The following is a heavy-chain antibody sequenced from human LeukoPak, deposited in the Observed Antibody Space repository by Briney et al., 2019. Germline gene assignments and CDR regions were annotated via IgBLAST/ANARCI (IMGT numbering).Heavy chain of an antibody. CDR2: IYSSGEI. CDR1: GFSVGDNY. J-gene: IGHJ6*02. Sequence: GGSLRLSCAASGFSVGDNYMSWVRQAPGKGLEWVSVIYSSGEIYYIESVEGRFTISRDNSKNILYLQMNTLRAEDTAVYYCARDQKWEVQEDNFIYYYYGMDVWGQGTTVTVSS. D-gene: IGHD1-26*01. V-gene: IGHV3-53*01. CDR3: ARDQKWEVQEDNFIYYYYGMDV.